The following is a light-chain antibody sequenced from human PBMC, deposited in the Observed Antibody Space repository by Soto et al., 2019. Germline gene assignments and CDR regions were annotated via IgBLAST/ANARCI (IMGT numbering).Light chain of an antibody. CDR1: QSVSSN. CDR3: QQYNKWPPWT. Sequence: EIVMTQSPATLSVSPGERATLSCRASQSVSSNLAWYQQKPGQAPRLLIYGASTRATGIPARSSGSGSGTEFPLTISSLQSEDFAVYYCQQYNKWPPWTFGQGTKVEIK. CDR2: GAS. V-gene: IGKV3-15*01. J-gene: IGKJ1*01.